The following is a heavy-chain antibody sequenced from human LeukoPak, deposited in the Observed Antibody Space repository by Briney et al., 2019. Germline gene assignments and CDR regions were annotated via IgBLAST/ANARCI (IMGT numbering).Heavy chain of an antibody. CDR1: GYSISSGYY. D-gene: IGHD2-15*01. CDR2: IYHSGST. CDR3: ARGLYCSGGSCYAFDY. Sequence: PSESLSLTCTVSGYSISSGYYWDWIRQPPGKGLEWIGSIYHSGSTYYNPSLKSRVTISVDTSKNQFSLRLSSVTAADTAVYYCARGLYCSGGSCYAFDYWGQGTLVTVSS. V-gene: IGHV4-38-2*02. J-gene: IGHJ4*01.